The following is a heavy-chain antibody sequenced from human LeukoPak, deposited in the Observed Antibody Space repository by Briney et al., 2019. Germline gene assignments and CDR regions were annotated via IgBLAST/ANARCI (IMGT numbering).Heavy chain of an antibody. J-gene: IGHJ5*02. CDR2: ISGDGGST. D-gene: IGHD3/OR15-3a*01. V-gene: IGHV3-43*02. CDR1: GFTFDDYA. Sequence: GGSLRLSCAASGFTFDDYAMHWIRQAPGKGLEWVSLISGDGGSTYYADSVKGRFTISRDNSKNSLYLQMNSLRTEDAALYYCAKDIGGLGDNWFDPWGQGTLVTVSS. CDR3: AKDIGGLGDNWFDP.